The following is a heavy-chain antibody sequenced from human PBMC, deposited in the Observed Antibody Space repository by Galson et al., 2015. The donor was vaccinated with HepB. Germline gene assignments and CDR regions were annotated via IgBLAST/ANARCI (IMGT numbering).Heavy chain of an antibody. CDR3: ARHCSSGYYGSGTHAFDI. V-gene: IGHV5-51*01. CDR2: IYPGDSDT. J-gene: IGHJ3*02. Sequence: QSGAEVKKPGESLKISCKGSGYSFTSYWIGWVRQMPGKGLEWMGIIYPGDSDTRYSPSFQGQVTISADKSINTAYLQWSSLKASDTAMYYCARHCSSGYYGSGTHAFDIWGQGTMVTVSS. CDR1: GYSFTSYW. D-gene: IGHD3-10*01.